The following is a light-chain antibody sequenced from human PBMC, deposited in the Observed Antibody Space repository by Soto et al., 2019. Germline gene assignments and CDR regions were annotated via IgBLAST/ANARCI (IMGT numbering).Light chain of an antibody. Sequence: EIVMTQSPATLSVSPGERATLSCRASQSVSSTLAWYQQKPGQAPRLLIYGASTRATGIPARFSGSGSGTEFTLTISSLQSEDFAVYYCQQYNNWPPRETFGPGTKVDIK. CDR1: QSVSST. CDR2: GAS. J-gene: IGKJ3*01. CDR3: QQYNNWPPRET. V-gene: IGKV3-15*01.